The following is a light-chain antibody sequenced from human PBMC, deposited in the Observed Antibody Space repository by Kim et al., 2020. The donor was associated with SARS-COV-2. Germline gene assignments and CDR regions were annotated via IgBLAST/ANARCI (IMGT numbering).Light chain of an antibody. CDR1: RSIANY. V-gene: IGKV1-39*01. CDR3: QQSYIPPFWT. J-gene: IGKJ1*01. Sequence: DIQMTQSPSSLSASVGDTVTITCRASRSIANYLNWYQQKPGKSPHLLIYAASTLQYGVPSRFSGGGAGTDFTLTISSLQPEDFATYYCQQSYIPPFWTFGQGTKVDIK. CDR2: AAS.